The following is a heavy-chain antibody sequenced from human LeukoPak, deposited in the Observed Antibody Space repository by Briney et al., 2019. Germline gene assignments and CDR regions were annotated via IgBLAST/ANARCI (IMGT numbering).Heavy chain of an antibody. J-gene: IGHJ5*02. Sequence: ASVKVSCKASGGTFSSYAISWVRQAPGQGLEWMGGIIPIFGTANYAQKFQGRVTITADESTSTAYMELSSLRSEDTAVYYCARGSVVVPAARHQYNWFDPWGQGTLATVSS. D-gene: IGHD2-2*01. CDR3: ARGSVVVPAARHQYNWFDP. CDR2: IIPIFGTA. V-gene: IGHV1-69*13. CDR1: GGTFSSYA.